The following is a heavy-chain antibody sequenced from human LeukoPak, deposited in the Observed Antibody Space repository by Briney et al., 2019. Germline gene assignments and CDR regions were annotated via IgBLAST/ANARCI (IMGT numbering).Heavy chain of an antibody. V-gene: IGHV4-31*03. Sequence: SETLSLTCTFSGGSISSGGYYWSWIRQPPGKGLEWIGYIYYSGSTYYNPSLKSRVNISVDTSKNQFSLKLSSVTAADTAVYYCARAGLIAGNNWFDPWGQGTLVTVSS. D-gene: IGHD6-13*01. CDR2: IYYSGST. J-gene: IGHJ5*02. CDR3: ARAGLIAGNNWFDP. CDR1: GGSISSGGYY.